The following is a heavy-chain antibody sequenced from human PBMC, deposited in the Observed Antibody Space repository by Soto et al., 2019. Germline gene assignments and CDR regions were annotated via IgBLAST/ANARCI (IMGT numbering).Heavy chain of an antibody. V-gene: IGHV4-34*01. CDR3: ERGLYPGWFDP. CDR2: IDHSGST. D-gene: IGHD2-8*01. J-gene: IGHJ5*02. CDR1: GGSFSGYY. Sequence: QVQIQQWGAGLLKPSETLSLTCAVSGGSFSGYYWSWIRQPPGKGLEWIAEIDHSGSTNYNPSLKSRVTITVDPSKNQFSLELSSVTAADTAVYYCERGLYPGWFDPWGQGTQVTVSS.